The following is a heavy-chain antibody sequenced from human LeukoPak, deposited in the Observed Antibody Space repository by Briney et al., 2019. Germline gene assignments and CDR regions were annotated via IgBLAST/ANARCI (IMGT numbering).Heavy chain of an antibody. Sequence: GEPRKFSGQGSEYSSANYSIGWVPQMPGKGLEWMGIIYPGDSDTRHTPSFQGQVTISADKSISTAYLQWSSLKASDTAMYYCARDVGFSSGWYPDYWGQGTLVTVSS. D-gene: IGHD6-19*01. CDR1: EYSSANYS. CDR3: ARDVGFSSGWYPDY. CDR2: IYPGDSDT. J-gene: IGHJ4*02. V-gene: IGHV5-51*01.